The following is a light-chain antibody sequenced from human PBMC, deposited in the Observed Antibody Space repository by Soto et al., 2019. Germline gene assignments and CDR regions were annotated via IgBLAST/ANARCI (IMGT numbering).Light chain of an antibody. V-gene: IGKV3-20*01. Sequence: EIVLTQSPGTLSLSPGERATLSCRASQSVSSSYLAWYQQKPGQAPRLLIYAASIRATGIPDRFSGSGSGTDFTLTISRLQPEDFAVYYCQQYGSLPRTFGQGTKVEIK. CDR1: QSVSSSY. CDR3: QQYGSLPRT. J-gene: IGKJ1*01. CDR2: AAS.